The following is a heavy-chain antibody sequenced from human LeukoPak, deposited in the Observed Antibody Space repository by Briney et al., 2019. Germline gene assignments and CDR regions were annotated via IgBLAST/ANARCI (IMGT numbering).Heavy chain of an antibody. CDR2: AYSSVST. J-gene: IGHJ4*02. V-gene: IGHV4-59*01. CDR1: GGSLSTYY. D-gene: IGHD6-6*01. CDR3: ARGYSSSSGRPDY. Sequence: NPSETLSLTCTVSGGSLSTYYWSWIRQPPGKGLEWIGYAYSSVSTKHNPSLKSRVTISLDTSKNQFSLKLSSVTAADTAVYYCARGYSSSSGRPDYWGQGTLVTVSS.